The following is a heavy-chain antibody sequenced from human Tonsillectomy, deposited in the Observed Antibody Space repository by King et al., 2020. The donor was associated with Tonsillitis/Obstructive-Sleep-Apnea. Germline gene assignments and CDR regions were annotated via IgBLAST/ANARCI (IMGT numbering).Heavy chain of an antibody. CDR3: ARETPPPTAAAGSNYFDY. D-gene: IGHD6-13*01. V-gene: IGHV7-4-1*02. Sequence: VQLVESGSELKKPGASVKVSCKTSGYTFTSYAMNWVRQAPGQGLEWMGWINTNTGNPTYAQGFTGRFVFSLDTSVSTAYLQISSLKAEDTAVYYCARETPPPTAAAGSNYFDYWGQGTLVTVSS. CDR2: INTNTGNP. CDR1: GYTFTSYA. J-gene: IGHJ4*02.